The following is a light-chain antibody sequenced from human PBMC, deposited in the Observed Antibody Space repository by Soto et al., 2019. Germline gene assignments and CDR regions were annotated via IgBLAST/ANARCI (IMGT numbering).Light chain of an antibody. J-gene: IGKJ1*01. CDR1: QSFSSW. CDR2: DVS. V-gene: IGKV1-5*01. Sequence: DIQMTQSPSTLSASVGDRVTITCRASQSFSSWLAWYQQKPGKAPKLLIYDVSTLQGGVPSRFSGGGSGTEFTLTISCLQSEDFATYYCQQYYSYPRTFGQGTKVEIK. CDR3: QQYYSYPRT.